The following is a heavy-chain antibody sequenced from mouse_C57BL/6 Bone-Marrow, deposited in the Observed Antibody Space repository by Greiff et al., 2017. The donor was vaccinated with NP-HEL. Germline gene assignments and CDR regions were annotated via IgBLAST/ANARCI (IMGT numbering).Heavy chain of an antibody. CDR3: ARRLYYGSSFDY. D-gene: IGHD1-1*01. J-gene: IGHJ2*01. CDR1: GYSFTSYY. Sequence: VKLQESGPELVKPGASVKISCKASGYSFTSYYIHWVKQRPGQGLEWIGWIYPGSGNTKYNEKFKGKATLTADTSSSTAYMQLSSLTSEDSAVYYCARRLYYGSSFDYWGQGTTLTVSS. V-gene: IGHV1-66*01. CDR2: IYPGSGNT.